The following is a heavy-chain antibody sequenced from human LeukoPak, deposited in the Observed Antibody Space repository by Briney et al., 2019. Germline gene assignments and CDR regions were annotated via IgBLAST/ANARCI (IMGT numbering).Heavy chain of an antibody. J-gene: IGHJ4*02. D-gene: IGHD6-13*01. CDR3: ARGEYRSSWYLDN. V-gene: IGHV3-53*01. CDR2: IYSGGST. Sequence: GGSLRLSCAASGFTVSSYYMSWVRQAPGKGLECVSVIYSGGSTYYADSVKGRFTVSRDNSKNTLYLQMNSLRAEDTAVYYCARGEYRSSWYLDNWGQGTLVTVSS. CDR1: GFTVSSYY.